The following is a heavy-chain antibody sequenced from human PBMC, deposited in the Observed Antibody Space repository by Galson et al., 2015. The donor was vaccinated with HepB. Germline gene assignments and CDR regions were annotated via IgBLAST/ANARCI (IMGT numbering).Heavy chain of an antibody. D-gene: IGHD6-13*01. V-gene: IGHV1-8*01. CDR1: GYTFTSYD. Sequence: SVKVSCKASGYTFTSYDINWVRQATGQGLEWMGWMNPNSGNTGYAQKFQGRVTMTRNTSISTAYMELSSLRSEDTAVYYCAGGRLREQQLVYWGQGTLVTVSS. CDR2: MNPNSGNT. J-gene: IGHJ4*02. CDR3: AGGRLREQQLVY.